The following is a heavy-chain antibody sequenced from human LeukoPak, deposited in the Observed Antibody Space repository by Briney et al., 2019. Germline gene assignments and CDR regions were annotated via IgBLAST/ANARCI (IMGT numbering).Heavy chain of an antibody. Sequence: SETLSLTCIMSGGSINNYYWSWIRQPAGKGPEWIGRFYASGTTYYNPALNSRAAVSMDMSKNHFSLKLTSVTAADSAVYYCARSALSGFDIWGQGTMVTVSS. J-gene: IGHJ3*02. CDR2: FYASGTT. CDR3: ARSALSGFDI. CDR1: GGSINNYY. D-gene: IGHD3-9*01. V-gene: IGHV4-4*07.